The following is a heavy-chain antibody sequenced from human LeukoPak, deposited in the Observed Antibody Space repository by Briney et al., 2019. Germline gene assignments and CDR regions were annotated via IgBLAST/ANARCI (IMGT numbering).Heavy chain of an antibody. D-gene: IGHD3-10*01. CDR3: ARVRLWFGDIGY. Sequence: GASVKVSCKASGYTFTSYDINWVRQATGQGLEWMGWMNPNSGNTGYAQKFQGRVTMTRNTSISTAYMELSSLRSEDTAVYYCARVRLWFGDIGYWGQGTLVTVSS. V-gene: IGHV1-8*01. J-gene: IGHJ4*02. CDR1: GYTFTSYD. CDR2: MNPNSGNT.